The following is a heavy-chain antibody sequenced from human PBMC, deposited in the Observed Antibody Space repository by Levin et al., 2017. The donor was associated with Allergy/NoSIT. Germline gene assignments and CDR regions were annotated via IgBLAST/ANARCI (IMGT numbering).Heavy chain of an antibody. Sequence: GESLKISCAASGFTFDDYGMSWVRQAPGKGLEWVSGINWNGGSTGYADSVKGRLTISRDNAKNSLYLQMNSLRAEDTALYHCARHRFTMNIHDGFDIWGQVTMVIVSS. CDR2: INWNGGST. CDR3: ARHRFTMNIHDGFDI. J-gene: IGHJ3*02. CDR1: GFTFDDYG. D-gene: IGHD2/OR15-2a*01. V-gene: IGHV3-20*01.